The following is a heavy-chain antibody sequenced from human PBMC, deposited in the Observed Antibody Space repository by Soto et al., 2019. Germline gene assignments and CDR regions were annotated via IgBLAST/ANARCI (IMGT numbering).Heavy chain of an antibody. CDR1: AFTFSSYE. CDR2: ISASGSTI. D-gene: IGHD6-19*01. V-gene: IGHV3-48*03. Sequence: AGGSLRLSCEASAFTFSSYEMNWVRQAPGKGLEWVSYISASGSTIYYADSVKGRFTISRDNAKNSLYLQMCSLRAEDTALYYCARDRSGYGLDVWGQGTTVTVSS. CDR3: ARDRSGYGLDV. J-gene: IGHJ6*02.